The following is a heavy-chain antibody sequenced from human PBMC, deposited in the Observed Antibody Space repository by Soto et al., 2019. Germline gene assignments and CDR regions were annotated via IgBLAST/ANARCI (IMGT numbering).Heavy chain of an antibody. CDR1: GFTFSTYA. CDR3: AKRRGAGGHFDY. J-gene: IGHJ4*02. CDR2: VSSGGGT. Sequence: LRLSCAASGFTFSTYAMGWVRQAPEKGLEWVSVVSSGGGTHYADSVKGRFTVSRDNSKNTLSLQMNSLRADDTAVYYCAKRRGAGGHFDYWGQGALVTVSS. D-gene: IGHD2-15*01. V-gene: IGHV3-23*01.